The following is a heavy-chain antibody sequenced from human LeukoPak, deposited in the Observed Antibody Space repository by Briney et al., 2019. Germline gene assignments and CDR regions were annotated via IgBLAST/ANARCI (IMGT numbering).Heavy chain of an antibody. D-gene: IGHD6-13*01. J-gene: IGHJ4*02. CDR2: IYYSGST. Sequence: KPSETLSLTCTVSGGSISSSSYYWGWIRQPPGKGLEWIGSIYYSGSTYYNPSLKSRVTISVDTSKNQFSLKLSSVTAADTAVYYCARGQRSSSWLNFDYWGQGTLVTVSS. V-gene: IGHV4-39*01. CDR3: ARGQRSSSWLNFDY. CDR1: GGSISSSSYY.